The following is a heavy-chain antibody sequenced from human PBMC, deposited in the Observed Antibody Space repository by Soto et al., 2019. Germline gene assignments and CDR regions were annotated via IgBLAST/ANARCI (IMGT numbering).Heavy chain of an antibody. CDR1: GYTFSSYG. CDR3: ARIPYDSSGQRAFDI. V-gene: IGHV1-18*04. J-gene: IGHJ3*02. D-gene: IGHD3-22*01. Sequence: ASVKVSCKASGYTFSSYGISWLRQAPGQGLEWMGWISAYNGNTKYAQKLQGRVTMTTDTSTSTAYMELRSLRSDDTAVYYCARIPYDSSGQRAFDIWGQGTMVTVSS. CDR2: ISAYNGNT.